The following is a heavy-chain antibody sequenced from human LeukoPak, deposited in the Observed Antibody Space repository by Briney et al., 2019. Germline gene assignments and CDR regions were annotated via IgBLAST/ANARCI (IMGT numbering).Heavy chain of an antibody. CDR2: IYYSGST. CDR3: AREGRSGSQFDY. CDR1: GGYISSYY. D-gene: IGHD3-10*01. J-gene: IGHJ4*02. V-gene: IGHV4-59*01. Sequence: PSETLSLTCTVSGGYISSYYWSWIRQPPGKGLAWIGYIYYSGSTNYNPSLKSRVTISVDTSKNQFSLKLSSVTAADTAVYYCAREGRSGSQFDYWGQGTLVTVSS.